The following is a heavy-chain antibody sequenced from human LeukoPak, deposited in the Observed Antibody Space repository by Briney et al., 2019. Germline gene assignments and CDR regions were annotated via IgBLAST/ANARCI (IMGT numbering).Heavy chain of an antibody. CDR3: ARESYYYDSSGYRYYFDY. V-gene: IGHV1-69*05. CDR1: GGTFSSYA. D-gene: IGHD3-22*01. J-gene: IGHJ4*02. CDR2: IIPIFGTA. Sequence: SVKVSCKASGGTFSSYAISWVRQAPGQGLEWMGGIIPIFGTANYAQKFQGRVTITTDESTSTAYMELSSLRSVDTAVYYCARESYYYDSSGYRYYFDYWGQGTLVTVSS.